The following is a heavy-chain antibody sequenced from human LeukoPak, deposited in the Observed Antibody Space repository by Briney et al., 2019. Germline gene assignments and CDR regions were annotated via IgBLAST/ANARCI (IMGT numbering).Heavy chain of an antibody. V-gene: IGHV3-21*01. J-gene: IGHJ5*02. CDR2: ISSSSSYI. CDR3: ARVGFGGGDFDP. Sequence: GGSLRLSCAASGFIVSTNYMNWVRQAPGKGLEWVSSISSSSSYIYYADSVKGRFTISRDNAKNSLYLQMNSLRAEDTAVYYCARVGFGGGDFDPWGQGTLVTVSS. D-gene: IGHD3-16*01. CDR1: GFIVSTNY.